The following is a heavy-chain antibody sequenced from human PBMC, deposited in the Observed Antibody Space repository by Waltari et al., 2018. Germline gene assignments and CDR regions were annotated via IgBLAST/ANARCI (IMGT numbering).Heavy chain of an antibody. J-gene: IGHJ4*02. V-gene: IGHV4-30-2*01. Sequence: QLQLQESGSGLVKPSQTLSLTCAVSGGSISSGGYSWSWIRQPPGKGLEWIGYIYHSGSTYYNPSLTSRVTISVDRSKNQFSLKLSSVTAADTAVYYCARSGGVGATPFAYWGQGTLVTVSS. D-gene: IGHD1-26*01. CDR1: GGSISSGGYS. CDR3: ARSGGVGATPFAY. CDR2: IYHSGST.